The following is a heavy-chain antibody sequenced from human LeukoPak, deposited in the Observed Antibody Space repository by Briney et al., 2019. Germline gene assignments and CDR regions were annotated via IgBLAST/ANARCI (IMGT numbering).Heavy chain of an antibody. D-gene: IGHD6-13*01. V-gene: IGHV3-33*08. Sequence: GGSLRLSCAASGFTFSSYAMHWVRQAPGKGLEWVAVIWYDGSNKYYADSVKGRFTISRDNSKNTLYLQMNSLRAEDTAVYYCARGTAAGPFYGMDVWGQGTTVTVS. CDR2: IWYDGSNK. J-gene: IGHJ6*02. CDR1: GFTFSSYA. CDR3: ARGTAAGPFYGMDV.